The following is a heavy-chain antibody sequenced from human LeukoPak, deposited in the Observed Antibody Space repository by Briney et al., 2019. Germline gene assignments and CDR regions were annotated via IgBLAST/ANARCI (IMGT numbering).Heavy chain of an antibody. CDR2: IYYSGST. J-gene: IGHJ4*02. CDR3: ARDGVAGGFDY. D-gene: IGHD6-19*01. CDR1: GGSISSCY. V-gene: IGHV4-59*01. Sequence: KPSETLSLTCTVSGGSISSCYWSWIRQPPGKGLEWIGYIYYSGSTNHNSSLKSRVTLSVDTSRNQYSLKLSSVTAADTAVYYCARDGVAGGFDYWGQGTLVTVSS.